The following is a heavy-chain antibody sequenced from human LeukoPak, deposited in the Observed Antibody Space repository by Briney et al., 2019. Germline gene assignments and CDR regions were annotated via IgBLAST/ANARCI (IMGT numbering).Heavy chain of an antibody. J-gene: IGHJ4*02. CDR3: ARDIPEAVAGIWFV. D-gene: IGHD6-19*01. Sequence: ASVKVSCKASGYTFTSYYMHWVRQAPGQGLEWMGIINPSGGSTSSAQKFQGRVTITADKSTSTAYMELSSLRSEDTAVYYCARDIPEAVAGIWFVWGQGTLVTVSS. CDR2: INPSGGST. CDR1: GYTFTSYY. V-gene: IGHV1-46*01.